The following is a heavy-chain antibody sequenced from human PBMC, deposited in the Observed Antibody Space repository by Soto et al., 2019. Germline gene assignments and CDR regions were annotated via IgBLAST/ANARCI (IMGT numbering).Heavy chain of an antibody. Sequence: PRGSLRLSCAASGFTFSDYYMTWIRQAPGKGLEWVSYISSSGTGIYYADSMKGRFTISRDNAKKSLYLQMSSLRAEDTAVYYCARAYSDAFDIWGQGTMVTVSS. J-gene: IGHJ3*02. D-gene: IGHD2-15*01. CDR1: GFTFSDYY. CDR2: ISSSGTGI. CDR3: ARAYSDAFDI. V-gene: IGHV3-11*01.